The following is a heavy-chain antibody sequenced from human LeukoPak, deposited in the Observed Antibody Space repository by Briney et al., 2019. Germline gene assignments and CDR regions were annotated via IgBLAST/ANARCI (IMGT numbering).Heavy chain of an antibody. CDR1: GGSFSGYY. Sequence: PSETLSLTCAVYGGSFSGYYWNWIRQPPGRGLEWIGEINRRGSTTYNPSLESRVTISVDTSKNQFSLRLSSVTAADTAVYYCARRLLYFGDPDYWGQGTLVTVSS. CDR2: INRRGST. V-gene: IGHV4-34*01. CDR3: ARRLLYFGDPDY. D-gene: IGHD3-10*01. J-gene: IGHJ4*02.